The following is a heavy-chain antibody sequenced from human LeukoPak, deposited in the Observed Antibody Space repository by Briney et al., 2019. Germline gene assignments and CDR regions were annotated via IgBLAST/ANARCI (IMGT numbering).Heavy chain of an antibody. Sequence: GASVKVSCKASGYTFTSYGISWVRQAPGQGLEWMGWISAYNGNTNYAQKLQGRVTMTTDTSTSTAYMELRSLRSDDTAVYYCARDYYDSSGYYPEGAFDIWGQGTMVTVSS. CDR3: ARDYYDSSGYYPEGAFDI. V-gene: IGHV1-18*01. CDR1: GYTFTSYG. CDR2: ISAYNGNT. J-gene: IGHJ3*02. D-gene: IGHD3-22*01.